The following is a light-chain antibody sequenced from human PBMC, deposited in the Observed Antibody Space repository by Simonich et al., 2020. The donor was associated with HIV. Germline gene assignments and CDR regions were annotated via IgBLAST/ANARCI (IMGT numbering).Light chain of an antibody. V-gene: IGKV3-15*01. CDR2: GAS. CDR3: QQYNNWPT. CDR1: QSVASN. Sequence: EIVMTQSPATLSVSPGERATLSCRVSQSVASNLAWYQQKPGQPPRLLISGASTRATGIPARFSGSGSGTEFTRTISSMQSEDFAVYYCQQYNNWPTFGGGTKVEIK. J-gene: IGKJ4*01.